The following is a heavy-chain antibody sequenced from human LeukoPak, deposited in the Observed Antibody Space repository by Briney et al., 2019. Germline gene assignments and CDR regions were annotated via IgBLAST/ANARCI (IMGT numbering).Heavy chain of an antibody. Sequence: ASVKVSPKPSVYTFTSYGISSVRPAPGQGLEWMGWISAYNGNTNYAQKLQGRVTMTTDTSTSTAYMELRSLRSDDTAVYYCARQSGYYGSGSHIDYWGQGPLVTVSS. CDR2: ISAYNGNT. CDR1: VYTFTSYG. D-gene: IGHD3-10*01. CDR3: ARQSGYYGSGSHIDY. J-gene: IGHJ4*02. V-gene: IGHV1-18*01.